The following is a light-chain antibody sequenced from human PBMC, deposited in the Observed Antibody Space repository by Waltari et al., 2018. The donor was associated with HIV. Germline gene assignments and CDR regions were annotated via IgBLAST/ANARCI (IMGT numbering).Light chain of an antibody. CDR3: QQSYSTPIT. CDR2: DAS. CDR1: QSVGSY. J-gene: IGKJ5*01. Sequence: EIVLTQSPATLSLSPGERATLSCRASQSVGSYLGWYQQRPGQAPRLLIYDASNRATGIPDRFSGSGSGTDFTLTISSLQPEDFATYYCQQSYSTPITFGQGTRLEIK. V-gene: IGKV3-11*01.